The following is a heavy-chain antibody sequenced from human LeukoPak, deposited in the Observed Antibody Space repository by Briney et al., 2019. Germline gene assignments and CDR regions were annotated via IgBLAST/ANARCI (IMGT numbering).Heavy chain of an antibody. J-gene: IGHJ5*02. CDR3: ARGTERASWFDP. D-gene: IGHD1-1*01. CDR1: GGSISSGGYS. Sequence: SETLSLTCAVSGGSISSGGYSWSWIRQPPGTGLEWIGYIYHSGSTYYSRSLKSRVTISVDRSKNQFSLKLSSVTAADTAVYYCARGTERASWFDPWGQGTLVTVSS. V-gene: IGHV4-30-2*01. CDR2: IYHSGST.